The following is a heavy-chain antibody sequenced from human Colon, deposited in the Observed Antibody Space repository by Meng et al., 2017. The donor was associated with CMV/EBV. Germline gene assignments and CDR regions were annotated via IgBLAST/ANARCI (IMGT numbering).Heavy chain of an antibody. Sequence: ASVKVSCKASGYNFTSYAMTWVRQAPGQGLEWMGWISSHNGNTNYAQKFQGRVTITTDTVTSTVYMDLRSLRSDDTAVYYCARVGFWSGSYSTYFYYGMDVWGQGTAVTVSS. CDR1: GYNFTSYA. J-gene: IGHJ6*02. CDR3: ARVGFWSGSYSTYFYYGMDV. CDR2: ISSHNGNT. V-gene: IGHV1-18*01. D-gene: IGHD3-3*01.